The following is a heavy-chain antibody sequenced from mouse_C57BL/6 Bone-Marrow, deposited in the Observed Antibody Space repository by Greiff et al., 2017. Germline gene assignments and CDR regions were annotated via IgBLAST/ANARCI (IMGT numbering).Heavy chain of an antibody. Sequence: EVMLVESGGGLVQSGRSLRLSCATSGFTFSDFYMEWVRQAPGKGLEWIAASRNRANDYTTEYSASVKGRFIVSRDTSQSILYLQMNALRAEDTAIYYCERRGETTLYAMDYWGQGTSVTVSS. CDR2: SRNRANDYTT. J-gene: IGHJ4*01. V-gene: IGHV7-1*01. D-gene: IGHD2-1*01. CDR1: GFTFSDFY. CDR3: ERRGETTLYAMDY.